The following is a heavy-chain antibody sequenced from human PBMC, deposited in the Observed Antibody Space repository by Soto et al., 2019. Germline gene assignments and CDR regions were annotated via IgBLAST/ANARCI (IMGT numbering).Heavy chain of an antibody. V-gene: IGHV4-59*01. J-gene: IGHJ3*02. CDR1: GGSISSYY. Sequence: PSETLSLTCTVSGGSISSYYWSWIRQPPGKGLEWIGYIYYSGSTNYNPSLKSRVTISVDTSKNQFSLKLSSVTAADTAVYYCARVSEDYYDSSGGAFDIWGQGTMVTVSS. CDR3: ARVSEDYYDSSGGAFDI. D-gene: IGHD3-22*01. CDR2: IYYSGST.